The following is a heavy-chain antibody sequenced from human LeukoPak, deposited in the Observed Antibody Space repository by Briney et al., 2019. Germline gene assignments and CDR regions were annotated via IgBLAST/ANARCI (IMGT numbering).Heavy chain of an antibody. CDR3: ARAGNYYYSSGYYSHFDY. CDR2: VYHSGST. CDR1: GASISSDY. V-gene: IGHV4-59*01. D-gene: IGHD3-22*01. J-gene: IGHJ4*02. Sequence: SETLSLTCTVSGASISSDYWNWIRQPPGKGLEWIGHVYHSGSTNYNPSLKSRVTISVDTSKNQFSLKPSPVTAADTAVYYCARAGNYYYSSGYYSHFDYWGQGTLVTVSS.